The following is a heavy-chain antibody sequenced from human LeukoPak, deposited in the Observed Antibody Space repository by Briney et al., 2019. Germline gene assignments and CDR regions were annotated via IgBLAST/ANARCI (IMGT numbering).Heavy chain of an antibody. CDR2: ISYDGSNK. CDR3: AKDYHSSSRYYFDY. Sequence: PGRSLRLSCAASGFTFSSYAMDWVCQAPGKRLEWVVVISYDGSNKYYADSVKGRFTNSRDNSKNTLYLQMNSLRAEDTAVYYCAKDYHSSSRYYFDYWGQGTLVTVSS. V-gene: IGHV3-30-3*01. J-gene: IGHJ4*02. D-gene: IGHD6-13*01. CDR1: GFTFSSYA.